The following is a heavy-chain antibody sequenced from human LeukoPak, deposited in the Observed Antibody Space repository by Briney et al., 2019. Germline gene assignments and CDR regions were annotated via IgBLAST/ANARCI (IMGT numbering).Heavy chain of an antibody. Sequence: GGSLRLSCAASGFPFDDYGMTWVRQAPGKGLEWVSYISGSGSTIYYTDSVKGRFTISRDNAKNSLYLQMNSLRAEDTAVYYCARVFLYRSSYGEYLDSWGQGTLVTVSS. J-gene: IGHJ4*02. CDR3: ARVFLYRSSYGEYLDS. V-gene: IGHV3-48*03. D-gene: IGHD5-18*01. CDR2: ISGSGSTI. CDR1: GFPFDDYG.